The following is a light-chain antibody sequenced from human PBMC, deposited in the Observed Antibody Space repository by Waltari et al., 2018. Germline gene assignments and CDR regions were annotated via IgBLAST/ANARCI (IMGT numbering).Light chain of an antibody. Sequence: QSALTQPASVSGSPGQPITISCTGTSSDVGGYNSVSWYQQHPGRAPKLIIYDVTNRPSGVSDRFSGSKSGNTASLTISGLQAEDEADYYCSSYRSSSPHVFGSGTKVTVL. J-gene: IGLJ1*01. V-gene: IGLV2-14*03. CDR2: DVT. CDR3: SSYRSSSPHV. CDR1: SSDVGGYNS.